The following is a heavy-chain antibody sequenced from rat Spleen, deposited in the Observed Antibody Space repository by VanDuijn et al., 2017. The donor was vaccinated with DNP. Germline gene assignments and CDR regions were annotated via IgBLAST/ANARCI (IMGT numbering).Heavy chain of an antibody. CDR1: GFTFSDYY. CDR2: INSGGST. D-gene: IGHD1-9*01. J-gene: IGHJ2*01. Sequence: EVQLVESGGGLVQPGRSLKLSCAASGFTFSDYYMAWVRQAPTKGLEWVGSINSGGSTYYPDSVKGRFTISRDNAKSTLYLQMNSLRSEDTATYYCARHSGGDTYYGYTGNYFDYWGQGVMVTVSS. CDR3: ARHSGGDTYYGYTGNYFDY. V-gene: IGHV5-25*01.